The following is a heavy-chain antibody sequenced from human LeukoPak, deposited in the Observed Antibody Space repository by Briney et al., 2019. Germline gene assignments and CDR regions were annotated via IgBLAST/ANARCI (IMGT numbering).Heavy chain of an antibody. D-gene: IGHD5-12*01. CDR3: AREGYSGYDLGY. CDR1: GGTFSSYA. V-gene: IGHV1-69*05. Sequence: ASVKVSCKASGGTFSSYAISWVRQAPGQGLEWMGGIIPIFGTANYAQKFQGRVTMTRNTSISTAYMELSSLRSEDTAVYYCAREGYSGYDLGYWGQGTLVTVSS. CDR2: IIPIFGTA. J-gene: IGHJ4*02.